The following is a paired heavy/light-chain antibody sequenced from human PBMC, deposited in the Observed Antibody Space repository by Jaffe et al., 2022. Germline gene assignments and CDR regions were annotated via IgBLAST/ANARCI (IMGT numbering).Heavy chain of an antibody. CDR1: GLTLSTSA. D-gene: IGHD6-13*01. CDR2: LTDVGST. V-gene: IGHV3-23*01. Sequence: EVQLLESGGGLVQPGGSLRLSCVASGLTLSTSAISWVRQAPGEGLEWVSVLTDVGSTFYADSVKGRFTVSRDISQNTIYMQMNSLRAEDTAVYYCAKDRGSSPTDFFGMWGQGTMVTVSS. J-gene: IGHJ3*02. CDR3: AKDRGSSPTDFFGM.
Light chain of an antibody. CDR2: KAS. Sequence: DIQMTQSPSTLSASVGDRVTITCRASQSISSWLAWYQQKPGKAPKLLIYKASTLESGVPARFSGSGSGTEFTLTISSLQPDDFATYYCQQYNSYSNTFGQGTKLEIK. CDR1: QSISSW. CDR3: QQYNSYSNT. J-gene: IGKJ2*01. V-gene: IGKV1-5*03.